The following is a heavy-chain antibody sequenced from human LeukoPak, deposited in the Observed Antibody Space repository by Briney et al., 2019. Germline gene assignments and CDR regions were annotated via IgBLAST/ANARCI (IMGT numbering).Heavy chain of an antibody. D-gene: IGHD5-18*01. CDR3: AKDHPVRHSYGQSDY. Sequence: PGGSLRLSCAASGFTFSSYAMSWVRQAPGKGLEWVSAISGNGDSTYYADSVKGRFTISRDSFKNTLYLQMNSLRVEDTAVYYCAKDHPVRHSYGQSDYWGQGTLVTVSS. V-gene: IGHV3-23*01. CDR2: ISGNGDST. CDR1: GFTFSSYA. J-gene: IGHJ4*02.